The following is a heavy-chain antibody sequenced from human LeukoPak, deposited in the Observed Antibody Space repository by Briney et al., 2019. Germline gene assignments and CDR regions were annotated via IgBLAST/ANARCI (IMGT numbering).Heavy chain of an antibody. D-gene: IGHD3-10*01. J-gene: IGHJ6*04. CDR3: ANSPKRLYYGSGSYSYYYYGMDV. CDR2: INHSGST. CDR1: GGSFSGYY. V-gene: IGHV4-34*01. Sequence: SETLSLTCAVYGGSFSGYYWSWIRQPPGKGLEWIGEINHSGSTNYNPSLKRRVTISVDTSKNQFSLKLSSVTAADTAVYYCANSPKRLYYGSGSYSYYYYGMDVWGKGTTVTVSS.